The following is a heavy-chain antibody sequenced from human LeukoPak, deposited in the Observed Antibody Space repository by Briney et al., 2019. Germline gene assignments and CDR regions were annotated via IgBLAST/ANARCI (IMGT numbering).Heavy chain of an antibody. CDR1: GFTFSNAW. D-gene: IGHD2-2*01. CDR3: TVRDLPSLFPFDY. Sequence: GGSLRLSCAASGFTFSNAWMSWVRQAPGKGLEWVGRIKSKTHGGTTDYAAPVKGRFTISRDDSKSTLYLQMNSLETEDTAVYYCTVRDLPSLFPFDYWGQGTLVTVSS. CDR2: IKSKTHGGTT. V-gene: IGHV3-15*01. J-gene: IGHJ4*02.